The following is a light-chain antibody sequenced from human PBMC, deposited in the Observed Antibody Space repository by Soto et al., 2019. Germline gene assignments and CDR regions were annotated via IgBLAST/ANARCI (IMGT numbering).Light chain of an antibody. CDR2: EVT. CDR1: SSDVGGYNY. J-gene: IGLJ2*01. Sequence: QSALTQPASVSGSPGQSITISCTGTSSDVGGYNYVSWYQQYPGKAPKVMIYEVTNRPSGVSNRFSGSKSGNTASLTISGLQAEDEADYYCSSYTSSNTLIFGGGTKPPS. CDR3: SSYTSSNTLI. V-gene: IGLV2-14*01.